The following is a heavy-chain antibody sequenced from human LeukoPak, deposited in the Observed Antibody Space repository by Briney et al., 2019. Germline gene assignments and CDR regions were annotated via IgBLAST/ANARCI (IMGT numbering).Heavy chain of an antibody. J-gene: IGHJ4*02. CDR2: ISGSGGST. V-gene: IGHV3-23*01. CDR1: GFTFSSYA. Sequence: AGGSLRLSCAASGFTFSSYAMSWVRQAPGKGLEWVSAISGSGGSTYYADSVKGRFTISRDNSKNTLYLQMNSLRAEDTAVYYCAKDQLIETYYDFWSGYHKGDYYFDYWGQGTLVTVSS. D-gene: IGHD3-3*01. CDR3: AKDQLIETYYDFWSGYHKGDYYFDY.